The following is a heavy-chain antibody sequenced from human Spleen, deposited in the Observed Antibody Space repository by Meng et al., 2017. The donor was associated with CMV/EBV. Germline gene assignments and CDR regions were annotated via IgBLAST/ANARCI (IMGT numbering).Heavy chain of an antibody. CDR1: GFPFSDYW. Sequence: GESLKISCAASGFPFSDYWMHWFRQVPGEGLMWVSRTNHDATNTLYADSVKGRFTISRDNAKNTMYLQMNSLRVEDTAVYYCAKERGRGANYYGMDVWGQGTTVTVSS. J-gene: IGHJ6*02. V-gene: IGHV3-74*01. CDR2: TNHDATNT. D-gene: IGHD3-10*01. CDR3: AKERGRGANYYGMDV.